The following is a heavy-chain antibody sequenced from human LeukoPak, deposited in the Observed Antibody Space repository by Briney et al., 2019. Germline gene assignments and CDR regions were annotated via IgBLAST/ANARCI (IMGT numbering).Heavy chain of an antibody. Sequence: GGSLRLSCAASGFTFSSYGMHWVRQAPGKGLEWVAFIRYDGSNKYYADSVKGRFTISRDNSKNTLYLQMNSLRAEDTAVYYCAKDLTRYQIMITFGGVPYFDYWGQGTLVTVSS. CDR2: IRYDGSNK. V-gene: IGHV3-30*02. CDR3: AKDLTRYQIMITFGGVPYFDY. CDR1: GFTFSSYG. J-gene: IGHJ4*02. D-gene: IGHD3-16*01.